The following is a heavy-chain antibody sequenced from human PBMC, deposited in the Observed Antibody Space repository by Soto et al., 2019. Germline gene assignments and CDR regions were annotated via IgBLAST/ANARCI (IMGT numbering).Heavy chain of an antibody. CDR3: ARQIGRGSWSLDH. V-gene: IGHV4-39*01. Sequence: QLQLQESGLGLVKPAETLSLTCTVSGGSISSSDYWWGWIRQPPGKGLEWIGSIYYTGSTYYNPSLKSRVIISVDTSKNQFSLRLSSVTAADTAVYYCARQIGRGSWSLDHWGQGTLVTVSS. CDR1: GGSISSSDYW. CDR2: IYYTGST. J-gene: IGHJ4*02. D-gene: IGHD6-13*01.